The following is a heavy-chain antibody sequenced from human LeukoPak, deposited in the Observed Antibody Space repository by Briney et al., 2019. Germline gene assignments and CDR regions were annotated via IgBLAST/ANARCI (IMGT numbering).Heavy chain of an antibody. CDR1: GGSISTSSYY. J-gene: IGHJ4*02. Sequence: SETLSPTCTVSGGSISTSSYYWGWVRQPPGKGLEWIGNIFYSGSTYYSPSLKSRVTISLDTSRNQFSLKLSSVTAADTAVYYCAKGFLWTSSFDYWGQGTLVTVSS. CDR3: AKGFLWTSSFDY. CDR2: IFYSGST. V-gene: IGHV4-39*07. D-gene: IGHD2/OR15-2a*01.